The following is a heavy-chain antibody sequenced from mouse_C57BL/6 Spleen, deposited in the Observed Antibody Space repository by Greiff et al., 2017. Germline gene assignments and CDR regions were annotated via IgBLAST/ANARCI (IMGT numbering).Heavy chain of an antibody. CDR3: AKNYNYGSGGYFDY. D-gene: IGHD1-1*01. CDR2: IWRGGST. CDR1: GFSLTSYG. Sequence: QVQLQQSGPGLVQPSQSLSITCTVSGFSLTSYGVHWVRQSPGKGLEWLGVIWRGGSTDYNAAFMSRLSITKDNSKSQVFFKMNSLQADDTAIYYCAKNYNYGSGGYFDYWGQGTTLTVSS. J-gene: IGHJ2*01. V-gene: IGHV2-5*01.